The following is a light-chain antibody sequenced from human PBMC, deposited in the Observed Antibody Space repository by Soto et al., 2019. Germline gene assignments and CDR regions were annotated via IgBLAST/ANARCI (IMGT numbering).Light chain of an antibody. V-gene: IGLV2-14*01. Sequence: QSALTQPASVSGSPGQSITISCTGTSSDVGAYNYVSWYQQHPGKAPKLMIFEVSDRPSGVSNRFSGSKSGNTASLTISGLQAEDDADYYCSSYTSSNTLVFGGGTQLTVL. CDR1: SSDVGAYNY. J-gene: IGLJ2*01. CDR3: SSYTSSNTLV. CDR2: EVS.